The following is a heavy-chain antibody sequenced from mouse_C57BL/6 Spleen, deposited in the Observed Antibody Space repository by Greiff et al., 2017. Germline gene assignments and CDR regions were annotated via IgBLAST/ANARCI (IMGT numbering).Heavy chain of an antibody. V-gene: IGHV1-26*01. CDR3: ARPDYEGYYFDY. CDR1: GYTFTDYY. CDR2: ITPNNGGT. D-gene: IGHD2-4*01. J-gene: IGHJ2*01. Sequence: VQLQQSGPELVKPGASVKISCKASGYTFTDYYMNWVKQSHGKSLEWIGDITPNNGGTSYNQKFKGKATLTVDKSSSTAYMELRSLTSEDSAVYYCARPDYEGYYFDYWGQGTTLTVSS.